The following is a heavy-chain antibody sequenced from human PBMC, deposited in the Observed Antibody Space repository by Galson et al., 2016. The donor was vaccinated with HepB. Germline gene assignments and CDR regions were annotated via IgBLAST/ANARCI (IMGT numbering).Heavy chain of an antibody. J-gene: IGHJ6*04. D-gene: IGHD4-17*01. V-gene: IGHV4-61*02. Sequence: TLSLTCNVSDDSLSSGSYFCNWIRQPAGQGLEWIGRINTSGRTNYNPSLKSRVTISVDTSKSQFSLRLRSVTAADTAVYYCARVTVTKFRELMDVWGKATTVTVAA. CDR2: INTSGRT. CDR1: DDSLSSGSYF. CDR3: ARVTVTKFRELMDV.